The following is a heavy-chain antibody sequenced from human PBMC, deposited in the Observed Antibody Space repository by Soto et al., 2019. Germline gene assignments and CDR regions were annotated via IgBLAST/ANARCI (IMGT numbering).Heavy chain of an antibody. D-gene: IGHD1-26*01. Sequence: QVQLVQSGAEVKKPGSSVKVSCKTSGGTFSTYSIVWVRQAPGEGLEWMGGIIPIFGTANYGQKFQDRVTITADKSTNTAFMELSSLKSEDTAMYYCASSSGNNYGVGTNYYFDYWGQGTLVTVSS. CDR1: GGTFSTYS. CDR3: ASSSGNNYGVGTNYYFDY. V-gene: IGHV1-69*06. J-gene: IGHJ4*02. CDR2: IIPIFGTA.